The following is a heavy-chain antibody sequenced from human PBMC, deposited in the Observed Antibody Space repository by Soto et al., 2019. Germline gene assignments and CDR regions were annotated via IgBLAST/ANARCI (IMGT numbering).Heavy chain of an antibody. D-gene: IGHD6-19*01. CDR3: ARGDAGWDPIDY. J-gene: IGHJ4*02. CDR2: IWYDGSNK. V-gene: IGHV3-33*01. Sequence: QVQLVESGGGVVQPGRSLRLSCAASGFTFSSYGMHWVRQAPGKGLEWVAVIWYDGSNKYYADSVKGRFTISRDNSKNTLYLQMNSLRAEDTAVYYCARGDAGWDPIDYWGQGTLVTVSS. CDR1: GFTFSSYG.